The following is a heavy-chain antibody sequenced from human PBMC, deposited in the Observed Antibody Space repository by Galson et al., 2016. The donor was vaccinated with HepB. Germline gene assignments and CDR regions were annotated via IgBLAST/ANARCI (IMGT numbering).Heavy chain of an antibody. J-gene: IGHJ6*02. CDR2: ITTVTGNT. CDR1: GYTFTTYG. CDR3: ARARDYYFYSMDV. V-gene: IGHV1-18*01. Sequence: QSGAEVKKPGASVKVSCKASGYTFTTYGISWVRQAPGQGLEWMGWITTVTGNTNYAQKFQGRVTMTTDTSTNTAYMELRSLRSDDTAVYYCARARDYYFYSMDVWGQGTTVTVSS.